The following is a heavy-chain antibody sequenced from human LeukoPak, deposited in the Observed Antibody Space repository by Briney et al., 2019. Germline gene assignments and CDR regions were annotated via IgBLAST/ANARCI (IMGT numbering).Heavy chain of an antibody. J-gene: IGHJ2*01. D-gene: IGHD3-3*01. CDR1: GFTFSTYW. CDR3: ARAEWSNWYFDL. Sequence: PGGSLRLSCAASGFTFSTYWMNWVRQAPGKGLEWVANIKQDGSEKYYVDSVKGRFTLSRDSAKNSLYLQMNRLRAEDTAVYYCARAEWSNWYFDLWGRGTMVTVSS. V-gene: IGHV3-7*03. CDR2: IKQDGSEK.